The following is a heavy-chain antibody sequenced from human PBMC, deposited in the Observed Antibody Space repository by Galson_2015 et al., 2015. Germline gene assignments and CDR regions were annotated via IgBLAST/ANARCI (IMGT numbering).Heavy chain of an antibody. CDR1: GYSFISYI. CDR2: INVGNGNT. CDR3: ARLPVAATPFDY. J-gene: IGHJ4*02. V-gene: IGHV1-3*01. Sequence: QSGAEVKKPGESLKISCKASGYSFISYIMHWVRQAPGQRLEWMGWINVGNGNTKYSQNFQGRVTITRDTSASTAYMELSSLRSEDTAVYYCARLPVAATPFDYWGQGTLVTVSS. D-gene: IGHD2-15*01.